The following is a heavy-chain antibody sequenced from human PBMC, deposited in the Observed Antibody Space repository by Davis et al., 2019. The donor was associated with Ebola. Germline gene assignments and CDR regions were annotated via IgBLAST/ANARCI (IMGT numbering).Heavy chain of an antibody. CDR3: AKDLFGFSANDY. V-gene: IGHV3-23*01. D-gene: IGHD3-3*02. CDR2: VSHTGGST. J-gene: IGHJ4*02. CDR1: GFTFSSYA. Sequence: GESLKISCAASGFTFSSYAMSWVRQAPGKGLEWVSSVSHTGGSTYYADFVKGRFTISRDNSKDTLSLQLNSLRAEDTAVYYCAKDLFGFSANDYWGQGTLVTVSS.